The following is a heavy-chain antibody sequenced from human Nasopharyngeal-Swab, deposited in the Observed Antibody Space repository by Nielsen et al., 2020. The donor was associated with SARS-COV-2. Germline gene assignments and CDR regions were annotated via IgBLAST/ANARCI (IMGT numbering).Heavy chain of an antibody. CDR3: ARGTQIYSSGYSYYYYMDV. Sequence: GSLRLSCAVYGRSFSGYYWSWIRQPPGKGLEWIGEINHSGSTNYNPSLKSRVTISVDTSKNQFSLKLSSVTAADTAVYYCARGTQIYSSGYSYYYYMDVWGKGTTVTVSS. CDR2: INHSGST. V-gene: IGHV4-34*01. D-gene: IGHD3-22*01. CDR1: GRSFSGYY. J-gene: IGHJ6*03.